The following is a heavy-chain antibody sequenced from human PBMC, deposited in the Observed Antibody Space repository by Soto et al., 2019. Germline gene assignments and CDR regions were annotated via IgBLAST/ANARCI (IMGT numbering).Heavy chain of an antibody. D-gene: IGHD2-2*01. CDR2: FDPEDGET. Sequence: ASVKVSCKVSGYTLTELSMHWVRQAPGKGLEWMGGFDPEDGETIYAQKFQGRVTMTEDTSTDTAYMELSSLRSEDTAVCYCATRYCSSTSCYGRVDFYYYGMDVWGQGTTVTVSS. CDR3: ATRYCSSTSCYGRVDFYYYGMDV. V-gene: IGHV1-24*01. CDR1: GYTLTELS. J-gene: IGHJ6*02.